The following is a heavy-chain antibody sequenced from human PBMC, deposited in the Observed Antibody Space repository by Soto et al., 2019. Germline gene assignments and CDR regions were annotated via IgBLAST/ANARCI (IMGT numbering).Heavy chain of an antibody. CDR2: ISPNGDTT. Sequence: PGGSLRLSCAASGLTFSNYAMSWVRQAPGMGLEWVSAISPNGDTTNYADSVKGRFTISRDNSKNTVYLQMNSLRADDTAVYYCARGGTPIDYWGQGTLVTVSS. CDR3: ARGGTPIDY. CDR1: GLTFSNYA. J-gene: IGHJ4*02. V-gene: IGHV3-23*01. D-gene: IGHD3-16*01.